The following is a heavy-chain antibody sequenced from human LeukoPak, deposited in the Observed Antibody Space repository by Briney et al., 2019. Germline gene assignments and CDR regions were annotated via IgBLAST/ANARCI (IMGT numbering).Heavy chain of an antibody. Sequence: GGSLRLSCADSGFTFSSYVMSWVRQAPGKGLEWVSALSGSGGSTYYADSVKGRFTISRDNPKNTLYLQMNSLRAEDTAVYYCNNFWFDPWGQGTLVTVSS. V-gene: IGHV3-23*01. CDR1: GFTFSSYV. CDR3: NNFWFDP. CDR2: LSGSGGST. J-gene: IGHJ5*02.